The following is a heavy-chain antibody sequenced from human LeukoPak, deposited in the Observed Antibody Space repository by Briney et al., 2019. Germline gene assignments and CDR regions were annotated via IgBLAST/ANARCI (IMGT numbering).Heavy chain of an antibody. CDR1: GFTFSSYW. CDR3: ARDKIEGPTKLDY. CDR2: VKQDESEK. D-gene: IGHD1-1*01. Sequence: GRSLRLSCAASGFTFSSYWMSWVRQAPGKGLEWVANVKQDESEKYHVDSLKGRFTISRDNAKNSMYLQMNSLRAEDTAVYYCARDKIEGPTKLDYWGQGILVTVSS. J-gene: IGHJ4*02. V-gene: IGHV3-7*01.